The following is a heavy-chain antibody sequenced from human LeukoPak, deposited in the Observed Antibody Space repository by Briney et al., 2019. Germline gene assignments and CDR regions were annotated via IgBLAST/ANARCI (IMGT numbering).Heavy chain of an antibody. J-gene: IGHJ4*02. V-gene: IGHV1-69*13. CDR3: ARYRSGSVADC. CDR2: IIPLFGTT. CDR1: GGTFSSYT. D-gene: IGHD1-1*01. Sequence: SVKVSCKASGGTFSSYTISWVRQAPGQGLEWMGGIIPLFGTTNYAQKFQGRVTITADESTSTAYMEVGSLRSEDTAVYYCARYRSGSVADCWGQGTLVTVSS.